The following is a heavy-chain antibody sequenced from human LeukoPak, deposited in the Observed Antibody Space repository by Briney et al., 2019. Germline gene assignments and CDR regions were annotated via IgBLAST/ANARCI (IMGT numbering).Heavy chain of an antibody. V-gene: IGHV4-61*01. D-gene: IGHD1-1*01. Sequence: TTSETLSLTCTVSGDSVSSDRYYWTWIRQSPGKGLEWIAYIRYSGHTNYNPSLNSRVTISLDTSKNQFSLRLSPVTAADTAVYYCARYNWNTWFDPWGQGTLVTVSS. CDR2: IRYSGHT. CDR3: ARYNWNTWFDP. CDR1: GDSVSSDRYY. J-gene: IGHJ5*02.